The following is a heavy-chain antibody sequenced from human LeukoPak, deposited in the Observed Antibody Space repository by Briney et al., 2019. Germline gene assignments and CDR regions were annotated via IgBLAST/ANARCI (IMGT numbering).Heavy chain of an antibody. D-gene: IGHD3-3*01. J-gene: IGHJ4*02. CDR2: IKKDGSER. CDR3: SWSGEAD. V-gene: IGHV3-7*01. Sequence: GGSLRLSCAASGFSFRTYWMTWVRRAPGKGLEWVADIKKDGSERYYVDSVKGRFTISRDNAKNSVFLQMNSLRVEDTAVYYCSWSGEADWGQGTLVTVSS. CDR1: GFSFRTYW.